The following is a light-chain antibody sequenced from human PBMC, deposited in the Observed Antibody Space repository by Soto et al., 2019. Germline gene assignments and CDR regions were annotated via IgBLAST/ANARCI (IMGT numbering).Light chain of an antibody. CDR1: QSISSY. J-gene: IGKJ5*01. CDR3: QQYNNWPPIT. V-gene: IGKV3-15*01. Sequence: EIVMTQSPATLSVSPGERATLSCRASQSISSYLAWYQQKSGQAPRLLIYGASTRATGIPARCSGSGSGTEFTLTITSLQSEDFAVYYCQQYNNWPPITFGQGTRLAIK. CDR2: GAS.